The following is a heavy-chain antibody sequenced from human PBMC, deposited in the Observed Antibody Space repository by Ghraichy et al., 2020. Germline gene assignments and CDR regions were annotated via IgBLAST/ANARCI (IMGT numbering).Heavy chain of an antibody. CDR3: ARALLGFSGYVVGTYYFDY. D-gene: IGHD5-12*01. CDR2: ISSSSSSI. Sequence: GGSLRLSCAASGFTFSTYSMNWVRQAPGKGLEWLSYISSSSSSIYYADSVKGRFTISRDNAKKSLYLQMNSLRDEDTAVYYCARALLGFSGYVVGTYYFDYWGQGTLVTVSS. CDR1: GFTFSTYS. J-gene: IGHJ4*02. V-gene: IGHV3-48*02.